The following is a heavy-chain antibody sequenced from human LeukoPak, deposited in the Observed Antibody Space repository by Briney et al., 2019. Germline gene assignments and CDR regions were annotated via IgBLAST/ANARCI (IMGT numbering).Heavy chain of an antibody. Sequence: GGSLRLSCAASGFTFSNAWMSWVRQAPGKGLEWVGRIKSKTDGGTTDYAAPVKGRFTISRDDSKNTLYLQMNSLKTEDTAVYYCTTALSGSYYSDHFDYWGQGTLVIVSS. J-gene: IGHJ4*02. CDR3: TTALSGSYYSDHFDY. D-gene: IGHD1-26*01. CDR2: IKSKTDGGTT. CDR1: GFTFSNAW. V-gene: IGHV3-15*01.